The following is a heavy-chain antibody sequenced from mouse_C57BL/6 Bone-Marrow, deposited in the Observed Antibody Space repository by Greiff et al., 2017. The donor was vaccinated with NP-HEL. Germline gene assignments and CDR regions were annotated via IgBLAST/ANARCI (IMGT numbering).Heavy chain of an antibody. CDR3: ARAGITTVVEYYAMDY. CDR1: GYSFTGYY. V-gene: IGHV1-31*01. CDR2: IYPYNGVS. D-gene: IGHD1-1*01. J-gene: IGHJ4*01. Sequence: EVQLKQSGPELVKPGASVKISCKASGYSFTGYYMHWVKQSHGNILDWIGYIYPYNGVSSYNQKFKGKATLTVDKSSSTAYMELRSLTSEDSAVYYCARAGITTVVEYYAMDYWGQGTSVTVSS.